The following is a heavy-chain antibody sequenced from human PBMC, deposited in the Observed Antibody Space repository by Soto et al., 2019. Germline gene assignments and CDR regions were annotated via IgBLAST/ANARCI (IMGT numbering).Heavy chain of an antibody. J-gene: IGHJ6*02. V-gene: IGHV3-23*01. CDR3: AKTRYGSEKYGMNV. D-gene: IGHD3-10*01. CDR1: GFTFSSYD. Sequence: PGGSLRLSCVASGFTFSSYDMSWVRQAPGKGLEWVSGVSDSGDSTYYVDSVKGRVTISRDNSKNTLYLQMNSLRVEDTALYYCAKTRYGSEKYGMNVWGQGTTGTVSS. CDR2: VSDSGDST.